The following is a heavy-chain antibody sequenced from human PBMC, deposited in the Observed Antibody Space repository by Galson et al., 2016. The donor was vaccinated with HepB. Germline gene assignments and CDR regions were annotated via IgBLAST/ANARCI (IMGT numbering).Heavy chain of an antibody. Sequence: SLRLSCAASGFTFGDYTMHWVRQPPGKALEWVSLISCEGASPFYADSVKGRFTVSRDNNKNSLHLQMNSMRPEDSALYCCATGYGWFDQKYWGQGTLVTCSS. D-gene: IGHD6-19*01. V-gene: IGHV3-43*01. CDR3: ATGYGWFDQKY. CDR2: ISCEGASP. CDR1: GFTFGDYT. J-gene: IGHJ4*02.